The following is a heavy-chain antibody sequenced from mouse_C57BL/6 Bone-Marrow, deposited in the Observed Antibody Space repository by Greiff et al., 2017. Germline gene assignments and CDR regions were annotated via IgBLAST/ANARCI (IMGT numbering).Heavy chain of an antibody. D-gene: IGHD1-1*01. J-gene: IGHJ4*01. V-gene: IGHV1-55*01. CDR3: ARYYYGSGPPYAMDY. Sequence: VKLQQPGAELVKPGASVKMSCKASGYTFTSYWITWVKQRPGQGLEWIGDIYPGSGSTNYNEKFKGKATLTVDTSSSTAYMQLSSLTSEDSAVYDCARYYYGSGPPYAMDYWGQGPSVTVST. CDR1: GYTFTSYW. CDR2: IYPGSGST.